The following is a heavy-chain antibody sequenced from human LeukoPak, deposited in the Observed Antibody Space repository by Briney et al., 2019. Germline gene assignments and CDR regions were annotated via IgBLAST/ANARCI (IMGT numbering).Heavy chain of an antibody. Sequence: PPETLSLTCAVYGGSFSGYYWSWIRQPPGKGLEWIGEINHSGSTYYKPSLKSRVTISVDTSKNQFSLKLSSVTAADTAVYYCARVGNYCSSTSCYRGWFDPWGQGTLVTVSS. V-gene: IGHV4-34*01. CDR2: INHSGST. CDR3: ARVGNYCSSTSCYRGWFDP. D-gene: IGHD2-2*01. CDR1: GGSFSGYY. J-gene: IGHJ5*02.